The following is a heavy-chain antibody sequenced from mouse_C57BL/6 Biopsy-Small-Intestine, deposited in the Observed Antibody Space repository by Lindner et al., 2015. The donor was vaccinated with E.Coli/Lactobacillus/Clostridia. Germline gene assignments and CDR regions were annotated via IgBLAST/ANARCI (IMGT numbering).Heavy chain of an antibody. CDR3: ARGLITTVVATDY. CDR1: GYTFTDYE. Sequence: VQLQESGAELVRPGASVTLSCKASGYTFTDYEMHWVKQTPVHGLEWIGAIDPETGGTAYNQIFKDKAKLTADKSSSTAYMELRSLTSEDSAVYFCARGLITTVVATDYWGQGTTLTVSS. D-gene: IGHD1-1*01. J-gene: IGHJ2*01. V-gene: IGHV1-15*01. CDR2: IDPETGGT.